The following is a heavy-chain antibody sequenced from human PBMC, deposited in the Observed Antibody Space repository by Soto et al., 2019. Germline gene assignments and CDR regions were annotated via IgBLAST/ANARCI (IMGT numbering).Heavy chain of an antibody. CDR1: GFTFSSYA. V-gene: IGHV3-23*01. J-gene: IGHJ4*02. D-gene: IGHD3-22*01. Sequence: GGSLRLSCAASGFTFSSYAMSWVRQAPGKGLEWVSAISGSGGSTYYADSVKGRFTISRDNSKNTLYLQMNSLRAEDTAVYYCAKAATYYDSSGYWFFDYWGQGTLVTVSS. CDR3: AKAATYYDSSGYWFFDY. CDR2: ISGSGGST.